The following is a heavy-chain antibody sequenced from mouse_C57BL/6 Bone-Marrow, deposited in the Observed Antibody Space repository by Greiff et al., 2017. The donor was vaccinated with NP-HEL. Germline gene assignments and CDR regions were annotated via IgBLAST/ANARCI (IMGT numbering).Heavy chain of an antibody. J-gene: IGHJ1*03. CDR3: TLLYYGSSYWYFDV. V-gene: IGHV14-4*01. CDR1: GFNIKDDY. Sequence: EVKLMESGAELVRPGASVKLSCTASGFNIKDDYMHWVKQRPEQGLEWIGWIDPENGDTEYASKFQGKATITADTSSNTAYLQLSSLTSEDTAVYYCTLLYYGSSYWYFDVWGTGTTVTGSS. CDR2: IDPENGDT. D-gene: IGHD1-1*01.